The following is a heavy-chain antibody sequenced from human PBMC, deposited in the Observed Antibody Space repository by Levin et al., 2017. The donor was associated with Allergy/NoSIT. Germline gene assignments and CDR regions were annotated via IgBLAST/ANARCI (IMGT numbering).Heavy chain of an antibody. V-gene: IGHV4-39*07. D-gene: IGHD4-17*01. J-gene: IGHJ4*02. Sequence: SETLSLTCTVPGGSISTSGHYWGWVRQPPGRGLEYIGNIYYSGSTYYNPSLKSRVTISVDTSQNQFSLKLTSVTAADTAMYYCARDRYGYGHFDYWGQGTLVTVSS. CDR2: IYYSGST. CDR3: ARDRYGYGHFDY. CDR1: GGSISTSGHY.